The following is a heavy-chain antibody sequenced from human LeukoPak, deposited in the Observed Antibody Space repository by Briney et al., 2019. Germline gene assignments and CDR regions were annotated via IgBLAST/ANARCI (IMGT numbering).Heavy chain of an antibody. CDR1: GFTFSSYA. CDR2: ISGSGGST. D-gene: IGHD3-3*01. Sequence: PGGSLRLSCAASGFTFSSYAMSWVRQAPGKGLEWVSAISGSGGSTYYADSVKGRFTISRDNSKNTLYLQMNSLRAEDTAVYYCANKVGVVISPYYYYYMDVWGKGTTVTVSS. J-gene: IGHJ6*03. V-gene: IGHV3-23*01. CDR3: ANKVGVVISPYYYYYMDV.